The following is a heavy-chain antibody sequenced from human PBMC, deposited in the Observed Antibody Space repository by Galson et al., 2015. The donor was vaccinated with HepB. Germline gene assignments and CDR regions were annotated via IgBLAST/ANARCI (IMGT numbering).Heavy chain of an antibody. J-gene: IGHJ3*02. CDR2: ISWDGGST. CDR1: GFTFDDYT. Sequence: SLRLSCAASGFTFDDYTMHWVRQAPGKGLEWVSLISWDGGSTYYADSVKGRFTISRDNNKNSLYLQMNSLRTEDTALYYCAKDMAYGGNSDAFDIWGQGTMVTVSS. D-gene: IGHD4-23*01. CDR3: AKDMAYGGNSDAFDI. V-gene: IGHV3-43*01.